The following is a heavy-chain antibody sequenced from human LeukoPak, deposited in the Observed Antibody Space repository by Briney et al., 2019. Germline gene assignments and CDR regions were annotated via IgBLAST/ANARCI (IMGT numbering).Heavy chain of an antibody. Sequence: SETLSLTCIVSGDSITSYYWSWIRRPPGKGLEWIGNMFYSGTTNYNPSLKSRVNISVDTSKNQFSLNLNSVTAADTAVYYCARSKVGFCGTSSCRPFYFDYWGQGTLVTVSS. D-gene: IGHD2-2*01. V-gene: IGHV4-59*01. CDR3: ARSKVGFCGTSSCRPFYFDY. CDR1: GDSITSYY. J-gene: IGHJ4*02. CDR2: MFYSGTT.